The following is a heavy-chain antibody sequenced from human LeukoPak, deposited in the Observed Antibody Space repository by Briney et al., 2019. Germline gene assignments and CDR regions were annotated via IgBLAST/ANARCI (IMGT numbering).Heavy chain of an antibody. J-gene: IGHJ4*02. Sequence: AGGPLRLSCAASGFTFSTSAMNWVRQAPGKGLEWVSAISGSGGSTYYADSVKGRFTISRDNSKNTLYLQMNSLRAEDTAVYYCALMNYYDSSGLDYWGQGTLVTVSS. CDR3: ALMNYYDSSGLDY. V-gene: IGHV3-23*01. CDR2: ISGSGGST. D-gene: IGHD3-22*01. CDR1: GFTFSTSA.